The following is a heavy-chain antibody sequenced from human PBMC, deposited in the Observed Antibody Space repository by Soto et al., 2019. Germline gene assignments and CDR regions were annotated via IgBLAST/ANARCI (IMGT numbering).Heavy chain of an antibody. Sequence: GGSLRLSCAASGFTFSSYDMHWDRQATGKGLEWVSAIGTAGDTYYPGSVKGRFTISRENAKNSLYLQMNSLRAEDTAVYYCARDQGAAAGLDYWGQGTLVTVSS. CDR3: ARDQGAAAGLDY. CDR1: GFTFSSYD. J-gene: IGHJ4*02. V-gene: IGHV3-13*01. CDR2: IGTAGDT. D-gene: IGHD6-13*01.